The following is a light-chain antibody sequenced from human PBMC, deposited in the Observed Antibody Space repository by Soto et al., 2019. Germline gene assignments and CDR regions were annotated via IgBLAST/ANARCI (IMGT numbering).Light chain of an antibody. Sequence: EIVLTQSPATLSVSAGGTFTLSCRSSQSIRTNVAWYQQIPGQAPRLLVYGVSSRAAGIPDRFSGSGSGTDFTLTINRLEPEDFAVYYCQQYHNTPITFGQGTRLEIK. CDR1: QSIRTN. V-gene: IGKV3-20*01. CDR3: QQYHNTPIT. CDR2: GVS. J-gene: IGKJ5*01.